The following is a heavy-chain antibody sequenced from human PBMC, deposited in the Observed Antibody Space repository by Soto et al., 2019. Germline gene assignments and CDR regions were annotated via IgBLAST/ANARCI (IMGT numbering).Heavy chain of an antibody. D-gene: IGHD3-22*01. CDR2: ISGSGGST. CDR1: GFTFSSYA. Sequence: GSLRLSCAASGFTFSSYAMSWVRQAPGKGLEWVSAISGSGGSTYYADSVKGRFTISRDNSKNTLYLQMNSLRAEDTAVYYCAKSRARITMIVVVLFDYWGQGTLVTVSS. V-gene: IGHV3-23*01. J-gene: IGHJ4*02. CDR3: AKSRARITMIVVVLFDY.